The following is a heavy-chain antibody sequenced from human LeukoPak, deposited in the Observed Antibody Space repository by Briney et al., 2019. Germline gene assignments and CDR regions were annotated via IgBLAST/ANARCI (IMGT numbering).Heavy chain of an antibody. CDR2: INPNSGGT. CDR3: ARGDSVAGTSDFDY. CDR1: GYTFTGYY. J-gene: IGHJ4*02. Sequence: ASVKVSCKASGYTFTGYYMHWVRQAPGQGLEWMGWINPNSGGTNYAQKFQGGVTMTRDTSISTAYMELSRLRSDDTAVYYCARGDSVAGTSDFDYWGQGTLVTVSS. D-gene: IGHD6-19*01. V-gene: IGHV1-2*02.